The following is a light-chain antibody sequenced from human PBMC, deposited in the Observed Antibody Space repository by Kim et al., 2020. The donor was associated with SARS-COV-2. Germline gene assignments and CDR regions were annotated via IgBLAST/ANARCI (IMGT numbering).Light chain of an antibody. Sequence: SYELTQPPSVSVSPGQTASLTCSGAKLGDKNAYWYQQKPGQSPVLVIYQHTKRPSRSSQRVSGSSSGNTATLTITPAQTVPEADSYCYSWASSTAVFGGG. CDR2: QHT. CDR1: KLGDKN. V-gene: IGLV3-1*01. CDR3: YSWASSTAV. J-gene: IGLJ2*01.